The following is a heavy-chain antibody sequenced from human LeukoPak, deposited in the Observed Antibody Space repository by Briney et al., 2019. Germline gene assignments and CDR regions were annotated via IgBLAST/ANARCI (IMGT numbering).Heavy chain of an antibody. CDR2: IWYDGSNK. J-gene: IGHJ4*02. CDR3: ARDWARGYIYGLTRSYFDY. Sequence: GGSLRLSRAASGFTFRSYGMHWVRDAPGKGLECGAVIWYDGSNKHYADSVKGRFTISRDTSKTRGYLPMNSVITEDTAVYYRARDWARGYIYGLTRSYFDYWGQGTLVTVSS. CDR1: GFTFRSYG. D-gene: IGHD5-18*01. V-gene: IGHV3-33*01.